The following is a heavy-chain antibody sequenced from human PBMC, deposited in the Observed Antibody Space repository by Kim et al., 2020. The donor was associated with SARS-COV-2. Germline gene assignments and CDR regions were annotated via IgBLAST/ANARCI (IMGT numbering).Heavy chain of an antibody. J-gene: IGHJ4*02. D-gene: IGHD3-10*01. CDR3: AKDKISDYYFDY. Sequence: YSAYSVKCRFTISRDNSKNTLYLQMNSLRAEDTAVYYCAKDKISDYYFDYWGQGTLVTVSS. V-gene: IGHV3-23*01.